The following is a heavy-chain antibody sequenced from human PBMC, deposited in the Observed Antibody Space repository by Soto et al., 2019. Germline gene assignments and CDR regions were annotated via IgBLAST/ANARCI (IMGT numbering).Heavy chain of an antibody. J-gene: IGHJ6*02. CDR2: IHHSGST. D-gene: IGHD3-22*01. V-gene: IGHV4-4*02. CDR1: AGSISSRNW. Sequence: SEALSLTCAVSAGSISSRNWWTWVRQSPGKGLEWIGEIHHSGSTNYNPSLKSRVTISVDNSKNQFSLKLTSVTAADTAVYYCARTSYYDISGYYGMDVWGQGTTVTVSS. CDR3: ARTSYYDISGYYGMDV.